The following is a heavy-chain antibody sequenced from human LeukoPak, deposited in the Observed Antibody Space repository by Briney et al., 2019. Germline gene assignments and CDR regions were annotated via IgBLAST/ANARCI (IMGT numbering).Heavy chain of an antibody. V-gene: IGHV4-38-2*02. CDR2: MYYSGNT. Sequence: PSETLSLTCTVSGYSISSGYYWGWIRQPPGKGLEWIGSMYYSGNTYYNPSLKSRVTISVDTSKNQFSLKLSSVTAADTAVYYCARVFSGWYGNYYYYYYMDVWGKGTTVTVSS. CDR3: ARVFSGWYGNYYYYYYMDV. D-gene: IGHD6-19*01. CDR1: GYSISSGYY. J-gene: IGHJ6*03.